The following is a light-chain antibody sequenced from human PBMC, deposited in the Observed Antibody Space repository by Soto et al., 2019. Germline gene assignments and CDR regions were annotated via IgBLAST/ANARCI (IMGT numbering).Light chain of an antibody. Sequence: EIVLTQSPGTLSLSPGEGATLSCRASQTFSSSYLAWYQQKPGQAPSLLIYDVSRRATGIPDRFSGSGSGTHFTLTISRREPEDFAAYYFQHCSPSGVTFGPGTKVDIK. J-gene: IGKJ3*01. CDR2: DVS. CDR1: QTFSSSY. CDR3: QHCSPSGVT. V-gene: IGKV3-20*01.